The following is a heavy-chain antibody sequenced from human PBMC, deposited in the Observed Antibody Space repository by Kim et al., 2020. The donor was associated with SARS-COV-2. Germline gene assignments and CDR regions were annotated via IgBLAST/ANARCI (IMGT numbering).Heavy chain of an antibody. V-gene: IGHV1-3*01. D-gene: IGHD3-10*01. J-gene: IGHJ4*02. CDR1: GYTFTSYA. Sequence: ASVKVSCKASGYTFTSYAMHWVRQAPGQRLEWMGWINAGNGNTKYSQKFQGRVTITRDTSASTAYMELSSLRSEDTAVYYCARDRVRGVIIDYWGQGTLVTVSS. CDR2: INAGNGNT. CDR3: ARDRVRGVIIDY.